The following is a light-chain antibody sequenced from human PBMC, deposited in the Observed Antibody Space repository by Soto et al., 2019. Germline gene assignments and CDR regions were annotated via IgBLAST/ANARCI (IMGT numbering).Light chain of an antibody. Sequence: EIVLTQSPGTLSLSPGERATPSCRASQNVINNYLAWYQQRPGQPPRLLIYDASSRATGISARFSGSGYGTEFTLTISSLQSEDFAVYFCQQCRNWPLTFGGGTKVDIK. CDR1: QNVINNY. J-gene: IGKJ4*01. V-gene: IGKV3D-20*02. CDR2: DAS. CDR3: QQCRNWPLT.